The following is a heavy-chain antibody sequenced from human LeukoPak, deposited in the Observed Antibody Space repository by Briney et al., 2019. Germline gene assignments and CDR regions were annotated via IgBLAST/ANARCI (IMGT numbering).Heavy chain of an antibody. CDR2: ISGSGGST. Sequence: GGSLRLSCAASGFTFSSYAMSWVRQAPGKGLEWVSAISGSGGSTYYADSVKGRFTISRDNSKNTLYLQMNSLRAEDTAVYYCAKGLLWFGELYYFDYWGQGTLVTVSS. V-gene: IGHV3-23*01. D-gene: IGHD3-10*01. CDR1: GFTFSSYA. CDR3: AKGLLWFGELYYFDY. J-gene: IGHJ4*02.